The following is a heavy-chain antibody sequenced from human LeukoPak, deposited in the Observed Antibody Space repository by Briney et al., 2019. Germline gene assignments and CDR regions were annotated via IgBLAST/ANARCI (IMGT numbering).Heavy chain of an antibody. D-gene: IGHD3-22*01. Sequence: GGSLRLSCAASEFTFSNYGMHWVRQAPGKGLEWVAFTRYDGTNKYYADSVKGRFTISRDNSKNTLYLKMNSLRGEDTAVYYCASRVSFDSSGYPPFDYWGQGTLVTVSS. CDR3: ASRVSFDSSGYPPFDY. CDR1: EFTFSNYG. V-gene: IGHV3-30*02. J-gene: IGHJ4*02. CDR2: TRYDGTNK.